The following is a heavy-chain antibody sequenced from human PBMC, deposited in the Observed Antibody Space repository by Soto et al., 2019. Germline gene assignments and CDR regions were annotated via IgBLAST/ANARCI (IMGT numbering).Heavy chain of an antibody. Sequence: XSVKVSCKASVYIFTSLDINWVRQTAGQGLEWMGWMEPSTGRTGYAQKFQGRATMTRDTSINTAYMELTTLTSDDTAFYYCARGVSAGVDYWGQGTLVTVSS. D-gene: IGHD1-26*01. CDR2: MEPSTGRT. J-gene: IGHJ4*02. CDR1: VYIFTSLD. CDR3: ARGVSAGVDY. V-gene: IGHV1-8*01.